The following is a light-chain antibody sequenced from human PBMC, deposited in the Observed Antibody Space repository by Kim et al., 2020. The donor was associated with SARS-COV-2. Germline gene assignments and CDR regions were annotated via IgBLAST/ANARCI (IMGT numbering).Light chain of an antibody. CDR1: QSISSL. CDR2: AAS. J-gene: IGKJ3*01. V-gene: IGKV1-39*01. CDR3: QQSYITPFT. Sequence: DIQMTQSPSSLSASVGDRVTITCRTTQSISSLLNWYQQKPGRAPKLLISAASTLQGGVPSRFSGSESETDFTLTISSLQPEDFATYFCQQSYITPFTFGPGTKVDIK.